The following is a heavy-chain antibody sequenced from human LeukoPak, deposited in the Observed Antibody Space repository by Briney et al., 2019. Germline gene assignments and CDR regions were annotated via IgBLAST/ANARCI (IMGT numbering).Heavy chain of an antibody. CDR2: IWYDGGNK. Sequence: PGGSLRLSCAASGFTFSSYGMHWVRQAPGKGLEWVAVIWYDGGNKLYGDSVKGRFTISRDNSKNTVYLQMNSLRVEDTAVYYCVRDHYEAYWGQGTLVTVSS. D-gene: IGHD4-17*01. CDR3: VRDHYEAY. CDR1: GFTFSSYG. J-gene: IGHJ4*02. V-gene: IGHV3-33*01.